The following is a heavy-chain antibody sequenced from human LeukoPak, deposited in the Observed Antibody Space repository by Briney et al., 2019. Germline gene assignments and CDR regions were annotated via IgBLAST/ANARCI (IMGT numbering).Heavy chain of an antibody. D-gene: IGHD3-10*01. J-gene: IGHJ4*02. V-gene: IGHV1-24*01. CDR2: FDPEPGET. Sequence: ASVKVSCTVSGPTLTELSMHWVRQAPGKGLEWMGGFDPEPGETVYAQKFHGRVSMTEDTSTDTAYMELSSLKSEDTAMYYCATIPMVRGIIVDYWGQGTLITVSS. CDR3: ATIPMVRGIIVDY. CDR1: GPTLTELS.